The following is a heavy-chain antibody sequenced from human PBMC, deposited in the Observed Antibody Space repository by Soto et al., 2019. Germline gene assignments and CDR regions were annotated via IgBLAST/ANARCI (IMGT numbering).Heavy chain of an antibody. J-gene: IGHJ5*02. CDR3: ASKVRRYTNNWFDP. D-gene: IGHD1-20*01. CDR1: GGTFSSYA. V-gene: IGHV1-69*13. Sequence: SVKVSCKASGGTFSSYAISYVRQAPGQGLEWMGGIIPIFGTANYAQKFQGRVTITADESTSTAYMELSSLRSEDTAVYYCASKVRRYTNNWFDPWGQGTLVTVSS. CDR2: IIPIFGTA.